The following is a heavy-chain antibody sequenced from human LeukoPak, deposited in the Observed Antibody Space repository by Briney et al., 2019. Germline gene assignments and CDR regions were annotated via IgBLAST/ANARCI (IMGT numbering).Heavy chain of an antibody. Sequence: PSETLSLTCTVSGGSISSYYWSWIRQPPGKGLEWIGYIYYSGSTNYNPSPKSRVTISVDTSKNQLSLKLSSVTAADTAVYYCARDGYYYDSSGYSPWGQGTLVTVSS. V-gene: IGHV4-59*01. CDR2: IYYSGST. CDR1: GGSISSYY. J-gene: IGHJ5*02. D-gene: IGHD3-22*01. CDR3: ARDGYYYDSSGYSP.